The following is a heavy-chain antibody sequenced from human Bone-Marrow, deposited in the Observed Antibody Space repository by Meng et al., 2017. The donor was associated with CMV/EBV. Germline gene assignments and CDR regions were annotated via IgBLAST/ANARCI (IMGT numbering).Heavy chain of an antibody. V-gene: IGHV3-21*01. Sequence: GEYLKISCAASGFTFSSYSMNWVRQAPGKGLEWVSSISSSSSYIYYADSVKGRFTISRDNAKNSLYLQMNSRRAEDTAVYYCVRDPGSSWYTYYYYGMDVWGQGTTVTVSS. CDR3: VRDPGSSWYTYYYYGMDV. J-gene: IGHJ6*02. CDR2: ISSSSSYI. CDR1: GFTFSSYS. D-gene: IGHD6-13*01.